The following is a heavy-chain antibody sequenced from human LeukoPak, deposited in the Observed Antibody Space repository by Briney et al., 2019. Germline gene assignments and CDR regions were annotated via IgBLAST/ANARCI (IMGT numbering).Heavy chain of an antibody. V-gene: IGHV3-30*04. CDR1: GFTFSTYA. CDR2: ISYDGSNK. Sequence: GGSLRLSCAASGFTFSTYAIHWVRQSPGKGLEWVAVISYDGSNKYYADSVKGRFTISRDNSKNMVWLQINSPTAEDTATYYCAKDGNWARFEDWGQGTLVTVSS. D-gene: IGHD7-27*01. J-gene: IGHJ4*02. CDR3: AKDGNWARFED.